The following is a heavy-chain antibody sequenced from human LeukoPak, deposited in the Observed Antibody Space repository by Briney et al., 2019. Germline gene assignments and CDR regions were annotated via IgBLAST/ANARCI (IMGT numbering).Heavy chain of an antibody. V-gene: IGHV3-30-3*01. D-gene: IGHD3/OR15-3a*01. CDR2: ISYDGSNK. Sequence: GGSLRLSCAASGFTFSSYAMHWVRQAPGKGLEWVAVISYDGSNKYYADSVKGRFTISRDNSKNTLYLQMNSLRAEDTAVYYCARSEQFFDLAQFDYWAREPWSPSPQ. CDR1: GFTFSSYA. J-gene: IGHJ4*02. CDR3: ARSEQFFDLAQFDY.